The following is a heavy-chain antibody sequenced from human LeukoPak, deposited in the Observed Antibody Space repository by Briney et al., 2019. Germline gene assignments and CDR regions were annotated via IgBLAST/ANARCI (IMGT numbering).Heavy chain of an antibody. Sequence: PGGSLRLSCAPPGFTFSSHAMHWVRQAPGKGLEFVSAISSYGSSTYYADSVKGRFTISRDNSKNTLHLQMGSLRTEDMAVYYCARGGSSGWFYFDYWGQGILVTVSS. D-gene: IGHD6-19*01. J-gene: IGHJ4*02. CDR1: GFTFSSHA. CDR3: ARGGSSGWFYFDY. V-gene: IGHV3-64*02. CDR2: ISSYGSST.